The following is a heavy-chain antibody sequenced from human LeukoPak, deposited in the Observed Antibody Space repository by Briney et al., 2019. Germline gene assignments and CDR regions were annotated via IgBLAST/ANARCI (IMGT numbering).Heavy chain of an antibody. CDR3: ARYQNSFDY. V-gene: IGHV4-59*01. J-gene: IGHJ4*02. Sequence: SETLSLTCTVSGGSISSYYWSWIRQPPGQRLEWIGYIYYSGSTNYNPSLKSRVTISVDTSKNQFSLKLSSVTAADTAVYYCARYQNSFDYWGQGTLVTVSS. CDR2: IYYSGST. CDR1: GGSISSYY.